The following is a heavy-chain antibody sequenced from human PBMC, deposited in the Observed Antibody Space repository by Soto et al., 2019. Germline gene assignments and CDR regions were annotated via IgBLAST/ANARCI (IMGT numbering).Heavy chain of an antibody. V-gene: IGHV5-10-1*01. CDR1: RYGFTSFW. Sequence: GESLKISCKASRYGFTSFWIIWVRLMSGKGLQGLGMVYPAAAYTSYSPSFHVHVTSSADKSISTAYLQWSSRKASDSAMYYCANPGSNWCVDSW. D-gene: IGHD6-13*01. J-gene: IGHJ5*01. CDR2: VYPAAAYT. CDR3: ANPGSNWCVDS.